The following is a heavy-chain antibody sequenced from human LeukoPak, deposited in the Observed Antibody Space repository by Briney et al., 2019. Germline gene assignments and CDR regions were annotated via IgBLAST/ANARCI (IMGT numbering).Heavy chain of an antibody. CDR2: ISGSGGST. D-gene: IGHD2-21*01. J-gene: IGHJ4*02. CDR1: GFTFSSYA. CDR3: AKRDTCGGDCYYFDY. Sequence: PGGSLRLSCAASGFTFSSYAMSWVRQAPGKGLEWVSAISGSGGSTYYADSVKGRFTISRDNSKNTLYLQMNSLRAEDTAVYYCAKRDTCGGDCYYFDYWGQGTLVTVSS. V-gene: IGHV3-23*01.